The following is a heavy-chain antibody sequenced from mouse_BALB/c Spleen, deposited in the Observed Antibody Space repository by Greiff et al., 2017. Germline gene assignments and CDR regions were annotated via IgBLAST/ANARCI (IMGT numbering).Heavy chain of an antibody. J-gene: IGHJ4*01. D-gene: IGHD2-14*01. Sequence: QVQLQQSGPELVKPGASVKISCKASGYAFSSSWMNWVKQRPGQGLEWIGRIYPGDGDTNYNGKFKGKATLTADKSSSTAYMQLSSLTSVDSAVYFCARGDYYRYDVGYAMDYWGQGTSVTVSS. CDR1: GYAFSSSW. CDR3: ARGDYYRYDVGYAMDY. CDR2: IYPGDGDT. V-gene: IGHV1-82*01.